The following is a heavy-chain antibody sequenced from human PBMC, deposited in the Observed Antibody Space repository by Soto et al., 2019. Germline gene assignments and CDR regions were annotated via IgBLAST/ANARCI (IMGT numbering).Heavy chain of an antibody. D-gene: IGHD2-2*01. J-gene: IGHJ5*02. V-gene: IGHV1-18*01. CDR2: ISLYSDGT. Sequence: SGKVSFKTSCYTFSNYGITWVRQAPGQPLEWLGWISLYSDGTNYAQKFQGRVSMTTDTSTTTAYMELRSLRSDDTAVYYCARVVPGAEAWFGPWGQGTLVTVSS. CDR1: CYTFSNYG. CDR3: ARVVPGAEAWFGP.